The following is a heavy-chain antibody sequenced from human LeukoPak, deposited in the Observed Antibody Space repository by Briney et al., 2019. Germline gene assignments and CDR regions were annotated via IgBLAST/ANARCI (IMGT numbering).Heavy chain of an antibody. CDR3: AGGALDY. Sequence: PGGSLRLSCAASGFTFSHYWMSWVRQAPGKGLEWMAIISQDATEKHYADSVKGRFTISRDNTKYSLYLQMNSLRAEDTAVYYCAGGALDYWGQGTLVAVSS. CDR1: GFTFSHYW. J-gene: IGHJ4*02. CDR2: ISQDATEK. V-gene: IGHV3-7*04.